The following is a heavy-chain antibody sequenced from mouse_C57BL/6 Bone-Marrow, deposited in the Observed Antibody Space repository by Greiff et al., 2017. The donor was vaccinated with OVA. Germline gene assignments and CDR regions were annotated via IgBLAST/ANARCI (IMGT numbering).Heavy chain of an antibody. V-gene: IGHV3-6*01. CDR2: ISYDGSN. CDR3: ARRTTVVAPNYYAMDY. Sequence: EVQLVESGPGLVKPSQSLSLTCSVTGYSITSGYYWNWIRQFPGNKLEWMGYISYDGSNNYNPSLKNRISITRDTSKNQFFLKLNSVTTEDTATYYCARRTTVVAPNYYAMDYWGQGTSVTVSS. CDR1: GYSITSGYY. D-gene: IGHD1-1*01. J-gene: IGHJ4*01.